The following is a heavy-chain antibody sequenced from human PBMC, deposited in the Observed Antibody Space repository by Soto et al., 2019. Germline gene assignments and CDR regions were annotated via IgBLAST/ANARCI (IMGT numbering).Heavy chain of an antibody. J-gene: IGHJ4*02. CDR1: ADSISSSNYF. Sequence: SETLSLTCSVSADSISSSNYFWGWIRQSPGKGLEWLGSIFYSGNPYYNPSLKSRVTISIDTSKNQFSLRLTSVTAADTAVYYCARYKLALGGNYFDYWGQGTLVTVSS. V-gene: IGHV4-39*01. D-gene: IGHD3-16*01. CDR2: IFYSGNP. CDR3: ARYKLALGGNYFDY.